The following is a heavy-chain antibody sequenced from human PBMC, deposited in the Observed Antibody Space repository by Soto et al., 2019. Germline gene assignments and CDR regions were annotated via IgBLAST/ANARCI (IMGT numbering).Heavy chain of an antibody. D-gene: IGHD4-17*01. V-gene: IGHV3-33*01. CDR1: GFTFSSYG. CDR2: IWYDGSNK. J-gene: IGHJ3*02. CDR3: ARSVPYGDYGELPLFDI. Sequence: GGSLRLSCAASGFTFSSYGMHWVRQAPGKGLEWVAVIWYDGSNKYYADSVKGRFTISRDNSKNTLYLQMNSLRAEDTAVYYCARSVPYGDYGELPLFDIWGQGTMVTVSS.